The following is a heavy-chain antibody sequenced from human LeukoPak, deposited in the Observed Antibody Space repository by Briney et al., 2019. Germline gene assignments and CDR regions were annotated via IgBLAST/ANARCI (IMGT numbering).Heavy chain of an antibody. Sequence: HPGGSLRLSCAASGFTVSSNYMSWVRQAPGKGLEWVSVIYSGGSTYYADSVKGRFTISRDNSKNTLYLQMNSLRAEDTAVYYCARGLRPYSSSWYVSYYFGYWGQGTLVTVSS. D-gene: IGHD6-13*01. CDR2: IYSGGST. V-gene: IGHV3-53*01. CDR1: GFTVSSNY. J-gene: IGHJ4*02. CDR3: ARGLRPYSSSWYVSYYFGY.